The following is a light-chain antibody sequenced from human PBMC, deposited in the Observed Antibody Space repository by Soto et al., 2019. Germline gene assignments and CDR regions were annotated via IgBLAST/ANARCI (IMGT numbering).Light chain of an antibody. V-gene: IGKV3-11*01. CDR1: QSVTSF. J-gene: IGKJ4*01. Sequence: EIVLTQSPATLSLSPGERATLSCRASQSVTSFLAWYQQKPGQAPSLLIYDASNRATGIPARFSGRGSGTDFTLTISSLEPEDFAVYYCQQRINWPLTFGGGTNVEIK. CDR3: QQRINWPLT. CDR2: DAS.